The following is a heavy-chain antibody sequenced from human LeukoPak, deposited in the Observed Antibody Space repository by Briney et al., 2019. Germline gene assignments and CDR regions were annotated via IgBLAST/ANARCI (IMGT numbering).Heavy chain of an antibody. V-gene: IGHV1-46*01. CDR2: SNPTGGRT. Sequence: ASVKVSCKASEYTFTKYYLHWVRQAPGEGLEWMGVSNPTGGRTTYAQKFQGRVTMTRDASTSTAYMELSSLRSEDTAVYYCARERGGYYYDSSGYYYFDYWGQGTLVTVSS. D-gene: IGHD3-22*01. CDR1: EYTFTKYY. CDR3: ARERGGYYYDSSGYYYFDY. J-gene: IGHJ4*02.